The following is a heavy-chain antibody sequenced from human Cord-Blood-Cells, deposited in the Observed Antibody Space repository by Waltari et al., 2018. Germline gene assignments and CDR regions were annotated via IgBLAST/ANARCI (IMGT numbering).Heavy chain of an antibody. J-gene: IGHJ4*02. CDR3: AGVGKAFYFDY. CDR1: AATFSSYA. V-gene: IGHV1-69*06. CDR2: IIPLFGTA. Sequence: QVQLVQSGAEAKKHGSAVKVSCKASAATFSSYAICWVRQAPGQGLEWMGGIIPLFGTANYAQKFQGRVTITADKSTSTAYMELSSLRSEDTAVYYCAGVGKAFYFDYWGQGTLVTVSS.